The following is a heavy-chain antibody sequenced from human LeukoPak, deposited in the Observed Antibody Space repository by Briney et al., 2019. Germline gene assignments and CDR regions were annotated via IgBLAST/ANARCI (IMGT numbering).Heavy chain of an antibody. D-gene: IGHD1-14*01. Sequence: PGGSLRLSCAASGFTVSSNYMSWVRQAPGKGLEWVSAISGSGGSTYYADSVKGRFTISRDNSKNTLCLQMNSLRAEDTAVYYCAEGGRTSGFDYWGQGTLVTVSS. J-gene: IGHJ4*02. CDR1: GFTVSSNY. CDR3: AEGGRTSGFDY. V-gene: IGHV3-23*01. CDR2: ISGSGGST.